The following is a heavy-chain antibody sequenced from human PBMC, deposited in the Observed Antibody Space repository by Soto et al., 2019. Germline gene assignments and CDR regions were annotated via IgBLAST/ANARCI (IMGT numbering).Heavy chain of an antibody. CDR1: GFTFSSYA. D-gene: IGHD3-10*01. V-gene: IGHV3-30-3*01. Sequence: PGGSLRLSCAASGFTFSSYAMHWVRQAPGKGLEWVAVISYDGSNKYYADSVKGRFTISRDNSKNTLYLQMNSLRAEDTAVYYCARGRRFGSGSYQGYYFDYWGQGTLVTVSS. J-gene: IGHJ4*02. CDR2: ISYDGSNK. CDR3: ARGRRFGSGSYQGYYFDY.